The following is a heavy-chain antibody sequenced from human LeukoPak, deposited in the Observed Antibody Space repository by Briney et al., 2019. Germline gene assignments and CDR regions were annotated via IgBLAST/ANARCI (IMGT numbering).Heavy chain of an antibody. CDR1: GFTFTNYA. CDR2: IWYDGSNK. J-gene: IGHJ1*01. D-gene: IGHD2-15*01. CDR3: ANGYCSGGSCLRPFQH. V-gene: IGHV3-33*08. Sequence: GGSLRLSCVTSGFTFTNYAIHWVRQAPGKGLEWVAVIWYDGSNKYYADSVKGRFTISRDNSKNTLYLQMNSLRAEDTAVYYCANGYCSGGSCLRPFQHWGQGTLVTVSS.